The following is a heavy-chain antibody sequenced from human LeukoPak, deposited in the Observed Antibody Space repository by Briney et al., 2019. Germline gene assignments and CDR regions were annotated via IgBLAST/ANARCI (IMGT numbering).Heavy chain of an antibody. D-gene: IGHD3-3*01. CDR1: GFTFSSYG. CDR3: AKVSYDFWSGYYKPVGYFQH. CDR2: ISYDGSNK. V-gene: IGHV3-30*18. J-gene: IGHJ1*01. Sequence: GGSLRLSCAASGFTFSSYGMHWVRQAPGKGLEWVAVISYDGSNKYYADSVKGRFTISRDNSKNTLYLQMNSLRAEDTAVYYCAKVSYDFWSGYYKPVGYFQHWGQGTLVTVSS.